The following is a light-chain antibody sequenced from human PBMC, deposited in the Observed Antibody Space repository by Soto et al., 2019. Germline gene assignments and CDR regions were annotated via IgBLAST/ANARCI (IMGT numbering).Light chain of an antibody. Sequence: QSVLTQPPSVSGAPGQRVTISCTGSSSNIGAGYAVHWYQQLPETAPKLLIYGNTNRPSGVPDRFSGSTSAASASLAITGLQADDEADYYCQSYDSSLSGDVFGTGTKLTVL. CDR3: QSYDSSLSGDV. V-gene: IGLV1-40*01. J-gene: IGLJ1*01. CDR1: SSNIGAGYA. CDR2: GNT.